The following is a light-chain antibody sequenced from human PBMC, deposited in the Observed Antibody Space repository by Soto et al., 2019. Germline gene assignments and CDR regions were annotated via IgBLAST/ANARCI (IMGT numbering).Light chain of an antibody. CDR1: QSVSSN. Sequence: EIVMTQSPATLSVSPGERATLSCRASQSVSSNLAWYQQKPGQAPRLLIYGASTRATGISARFSGSGSGTEFTLTISSLQSEAFAVYYCQQYNNWPLTFGGGTKVEIK. CDR2: GAS. CDR3: QQYNNWPLT. J-gene: IGKJ4*01. V-gene: IGKV3-15*01.